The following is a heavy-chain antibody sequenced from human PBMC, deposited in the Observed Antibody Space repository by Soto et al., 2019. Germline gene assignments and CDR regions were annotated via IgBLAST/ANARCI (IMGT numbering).Heavy chain of an antibody. Sequence: QITLKESGPTLVKPTQTLTLTCTFSGFSLSTSGVGVGWIRQPPGKALEWLALIYWNDDKRYSPSLKSRLTITKDTSKNQVVLTMTNMDPVDTATYYCAHRQIRTDESPFDYWGQGTLVTVSS. CDR3: AHRQIRTDESPFDY. J-gene: IGHJ4*02. V-gene: IGHV2-5*01. CDR1: GFSLSTSGVG. CDR2: IYWNDDK. D-gene: IGHD1-1*01.